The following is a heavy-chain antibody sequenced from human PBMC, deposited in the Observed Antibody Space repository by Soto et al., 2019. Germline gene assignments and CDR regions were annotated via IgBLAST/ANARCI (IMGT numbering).Heavy chain of an antibody. V-gene: IGHV1-69*12. CDR3: VRVVAIPGYPDH. D-gene: IGHD5-12*01. CDR2: IVPIVGTT. CDR1: GGTFSSYA. Sequence: QVQLVQSGAEVRQPASSVNVSCKTSGGTFSSYAISWVRQAPRQGLEWMGGIVPIVGTTTYAQKFQGRVTITADEATSTAYMQLSRLRSDDTAVYYCVRVVAIPGYPDHWGQGTLVTVSS. J-gene: IGHJ4*02.